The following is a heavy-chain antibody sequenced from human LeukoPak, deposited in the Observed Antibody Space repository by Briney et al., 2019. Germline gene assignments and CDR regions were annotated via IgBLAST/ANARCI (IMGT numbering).Heavy chain of an antibody. Sequence: PGGSLRLSCAASGFTFSSYSMNWVRQAPGKGLEWVSYISSSSSTIYYADSVKGRFTISRDNAKNSLYLQMNSLRAEDMALYYCAKEADYYFDYGGQETLVPVPS. J-gene: IGHJ4*02. CDR2: ISSSSSTI. V-gene: IGHV3-48*04. CDR3: AKEADYYFDY. CDR1: GFTFSSYS.